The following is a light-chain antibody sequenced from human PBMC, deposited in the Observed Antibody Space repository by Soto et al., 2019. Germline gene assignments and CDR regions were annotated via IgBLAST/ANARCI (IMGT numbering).Light chain of an antibody. CDR2: EVS. J-gene: IGLJ3*02. CDR3: SSHTTRNTWV. CDR1: SSDIGGYKY. Sequence: QSALTQPASVSGSPGQSITISCTGTSSDIGGYKYVSWYQQYPGKAPKLMISEVSNRPSGVSNRFSGSKSGNTAALTISGLQAEDEADYYCSSHTTRNTWVFGGGTKLTVL. V-gene: IGLV2-14*01.